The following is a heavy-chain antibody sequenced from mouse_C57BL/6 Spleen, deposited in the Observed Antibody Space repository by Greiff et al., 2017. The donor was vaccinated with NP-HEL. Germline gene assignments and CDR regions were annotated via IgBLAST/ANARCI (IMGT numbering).Heavy chain of an antibody. J-gene: IGHJ2*01. CDR2: IYPGDGDT. CDR3: APCITTVYYFDY. CDR1: GYAFSSYW. V-gene: IGHV1-80*01. Sequence: VKLMESGAELVKPGASVKISCKASGYAFSSYWMNWVKQRPGKGLEWIGQIYPGDGDTNYNGKFKGKATLTADKSSSTAYMQLSSLTSEDSAVYFCAPCITTVYYFDYWGQGTTLTVSS. D-gene: IGHD1-1*01.